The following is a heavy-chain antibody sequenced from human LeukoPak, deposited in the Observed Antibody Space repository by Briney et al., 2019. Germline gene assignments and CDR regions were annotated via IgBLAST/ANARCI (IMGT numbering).Heavy chain of an antibody. CDR1: GFTFSSYS. CDR2: ISISSRTI. Sequence: PGGSLRLSCAASGFTFSSYSMNWARQAPGRGLEWVSYISISSRTIYYAGSVKGRFTISRDNAKNSLYLEMNRLRDEDTAVYYCARDQVWRDGYLYWGQGTLVTVSS. CDR3: ARDQVWRDGYLY. J-gene: IGHJ4*02. V-gene: IGHV3-48*02. D-gene: IGHD5-24*01.